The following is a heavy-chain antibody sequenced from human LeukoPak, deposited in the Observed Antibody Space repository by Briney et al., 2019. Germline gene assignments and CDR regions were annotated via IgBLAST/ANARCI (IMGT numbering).Heavy chain of an antibody. Sequence: SETLSLTCTVSGCSVNNYYWSWIRQPPGKGLEWIGYIYYTGTTNYNPSLKSRVTISVDTSKNQFSLRLMSVTAADTAVYYCARDGPVTDAFDIWGQGTMLTVSS. CDR2: IYYTGTT. J-gene: IGHJ3*02. D-gene: IGHD2-21*02. CDR1: GCSVNNYY. CDR3: ARDGPVTDAFDI. V-gene: IGHV4-59*02.